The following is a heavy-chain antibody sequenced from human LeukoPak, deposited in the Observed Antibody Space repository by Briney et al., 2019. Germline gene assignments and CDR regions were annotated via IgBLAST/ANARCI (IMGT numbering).Heavy chain of an antibody. CDR1: GGSISSSSYY. CDR2: IYYSGST. D-gene: IGHD2-2*01. J-gene: IGHJ5*02. CDR3: ASRLRARYCSSTSCTGGFDP. V-gene: IGHV4-39*07. Sequence: SETLSLTCTVSGGSISSSSYYWGWIRQPPGKGLEWIGSIYYSGSTYYNPSLRSRVTISVDTSKNQLSLKLSSVTAADTAVYYCASRLRARYCSSTSCTGGFDPWGQGTLVTVSS.